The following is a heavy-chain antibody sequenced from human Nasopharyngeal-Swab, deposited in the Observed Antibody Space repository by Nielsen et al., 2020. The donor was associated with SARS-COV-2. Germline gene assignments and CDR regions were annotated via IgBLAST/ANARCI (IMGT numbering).Heavy chain of an antibody. Sequence: SETLSLTCAVYGESFSGYYWSWIRQPPGKGLEWIGEINHSGSTNYNPSLKSRVTISVDTSKNQFSLKLSSVTAADTAVYYCARTYFQHWGQGTLVTVSS. V-gene: IGHV4-34*01. CDR2: INHSGST. J-gene: IGHJ1*01. CDR1: GESFSGYY. CDR3: ARTYFQH.